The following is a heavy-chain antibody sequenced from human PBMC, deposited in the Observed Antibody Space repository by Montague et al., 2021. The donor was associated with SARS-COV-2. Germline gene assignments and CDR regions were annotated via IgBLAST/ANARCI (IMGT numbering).Heavy chain of an antibody. CDR3: ARQMTSWWELLYYFDY. V-gene: IGHV4-39*01. Sequence: SETLSLTCTVSGGSISSSSYYWGWIRQPPGKGLEWIGSIYYSGSTYYNPSLKSRVTISADTSKNQFSLKLSSVTAADTAVYYCARQMTSWWELLYYFDYWGQGTLVTVPS. D-gene: IGHD1-26*01. J-gene: IGHJ4*02. CDR2: IYYSGST. CDR1: GGSISSSSYY.